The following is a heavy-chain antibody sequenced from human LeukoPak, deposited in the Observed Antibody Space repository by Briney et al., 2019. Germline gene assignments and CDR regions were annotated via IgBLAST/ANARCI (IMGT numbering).Heavy chain of an antibody. CDR3: ARQGYGGHSQGAADY. CDR1: GYTFTSYG. V-gene: IGHV1-18*01. CDR2: ISAHNGNT. J-gene: IGHJ4*02. D-gene: IGHD4-23*01. Sequence: ASVRVSCKASGYTFTSYGFSWVRQAPGQGLVWMGWISAHNGNTNYAQNLQGRVTMTTDTSTSTAYMELRSLRSDDTAVHYCARQGYGGHSQGAADYWGQGTLVTVSS.